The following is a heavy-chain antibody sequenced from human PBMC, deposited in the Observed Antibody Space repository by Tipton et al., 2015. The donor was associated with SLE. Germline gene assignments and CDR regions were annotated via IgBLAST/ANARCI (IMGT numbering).Heavy chain of an antibody. D-gene: IGHD5-24*01. CDR3: ARGFDGSPRYFDL. V-gene: IGHV1-18*04. CDR2: IDSYNGYT. CDR1: DYPLTNYG. Sequence: QSGAEVKKPGASVKVSCKSSDYPLTNYGITWVRLAPGQGLEWMGWIDSYNGYTKYAQNLQGRVTMTSDTSTNTAYMELRSLRYDDTAVYYCARGFDGSPRYFDLWGRGTLVTVSS. J-gene: IGHJ2*01.